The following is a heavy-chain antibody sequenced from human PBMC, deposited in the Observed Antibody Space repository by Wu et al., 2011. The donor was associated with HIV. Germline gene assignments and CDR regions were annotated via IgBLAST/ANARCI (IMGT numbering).Heavy chain of an antibody. CDR1: GYSFTSYD. Sequence: QEDLVQSGAEVKRPGASVKVSCKAAGYSFTSYDINWVRQSTGQGFEWMGWMNPYSGQSDTAQKFQGRVIMTRDTSVDTAYMELTSLRSEDTAMYYCVRGGSGYYYVGAFDIWGQGTRVTGLF. CDR2: MNPYSGQS. CDR3: VRGGSGYYYVGAFDI. D-gene: IGHD3-22*01. V-gene: IGHV1-8*01. J-gene: IGHJ3*02.